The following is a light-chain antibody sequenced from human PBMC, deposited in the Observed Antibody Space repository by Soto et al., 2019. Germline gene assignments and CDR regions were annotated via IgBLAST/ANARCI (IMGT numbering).Light chain of an antibody. CDR2: GAS. V-gene: IGKV3-20*01. CDR1: QSVSSSY. CDR3: QQYGSSPLT. J-gene: IGKJ1*01. Sequence: EIVLTQSPGTLSLSPGERATLSCRASQSVSSSYLAWYQQKPGQAPRLLIYGASSRTTDIPDRFSGSGSGTDFTLTISRLEPEDVEVYYCQQYGSSPLTFGQGTKVEIK.